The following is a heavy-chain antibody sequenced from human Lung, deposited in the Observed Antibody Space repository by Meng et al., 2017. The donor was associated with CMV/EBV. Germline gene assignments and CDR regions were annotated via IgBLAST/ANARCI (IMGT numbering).Heavy chain of an antibody. CDR3: AREVQDYYGSGAYYNPYYYYGMDV. D-gene: IGHD3-10*01. J-gene: IGHJ6*01. Sequence: SETLFLXXTVSDDSISSSSYYWGWMRQPPGKGLEWIGSIYYDGSTNYNPSLTSRVTISVEKSKNQFFLRLSSVTAADTAVYFCAREVQDYYGSGAYYNPYYYYGMDVWGQGNXVTGAS. CDR2: IYYDGST. V-gene: IGHV4-39*07. CDR1: DDSISSSSYY.